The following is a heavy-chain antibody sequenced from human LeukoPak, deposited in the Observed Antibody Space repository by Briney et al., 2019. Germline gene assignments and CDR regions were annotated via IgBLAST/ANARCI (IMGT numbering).Heavy chain of an antibody. J-gene: IGHJ4*02. D-gene: IGHD3-9*01. Sequence: AGGFLRLSCAASGFTFSDYYMSWIRQAPGKGLEWVSYISSSGSTIYYADSVKGRFTISRDNAKNSLYLQMNSLRAEDTAVYYCARAGYDILTGYNYWGQGTLVTVSS. V-gene: IGHV3-11*01. CDR2: ISSSGSTI. CDR3: ARAGYDILTGYNY. CDR1: GFTFSDYY.